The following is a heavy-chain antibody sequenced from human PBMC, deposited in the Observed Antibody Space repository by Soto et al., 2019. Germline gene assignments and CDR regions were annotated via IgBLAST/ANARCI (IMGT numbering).Heavy chain of an antibody. CDR3: AQRRGYCSGGSCYSIWFDP. V-gene: IGHV2-5*02. J-gene: IGHJ5*02. CDR1: GFSLSTSGMG. D-gene: IGHD2-15*01. Sequence: QITLKESGPTLVKPTQTLTLTCTFSGFSLSTSGMGVGWIRQPPGKALEWLALIYWDDDKRYSPSLKSRLTITMDTSKDQVVLTMTHMVPVDTATDYCAQRRGYCSGGSCYSIWFDPWGQGTLVTVSS. CDR2: IYWDDDK.